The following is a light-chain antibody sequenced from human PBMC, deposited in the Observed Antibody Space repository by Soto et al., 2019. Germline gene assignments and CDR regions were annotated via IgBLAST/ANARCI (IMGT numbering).Light chain of an antibody. CDR2: EAS. Sequence: DIQMTQSPSTLSASVGDRVTITCRASQSISSWLAWYQQKPGKAPKLLIYEASNLESGVPSRFSGSGSGTEFTLTISSLQPDDFATYYCQQYNSYPVTLGQGTKLEIK. V-gene: IGKV1-5*03. CDR3: QQYNSYPVT. J-gene: IGKJ2*01. CDR1: QSISSW.